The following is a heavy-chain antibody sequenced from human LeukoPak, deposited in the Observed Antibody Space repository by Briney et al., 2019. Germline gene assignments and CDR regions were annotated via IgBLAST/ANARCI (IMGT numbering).Heavy chain of an antibody. CDR1: GFIFSDFG. CDR2: ISSRGTST. Sequence: GGSLRLSCVASGFIFSDFGMNWVRQVPGKGLEWVAFISSRGTSTFYAESVKGRFTISRDTGKKSLDLQMTSLRVEDTAAYYCARGTECSATTCYPLSAFDYWGQGTLVTVSS. J-gene: IGHJ4*02. V-gene: IGHV3-21*04. D-gene: IGHD2-2*01. CDR3: ARGTECSATTCYPLSAFDY.